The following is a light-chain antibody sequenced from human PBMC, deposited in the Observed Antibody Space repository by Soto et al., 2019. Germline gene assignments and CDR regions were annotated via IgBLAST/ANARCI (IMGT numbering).Light chain of an antibody. CDR3: HPYASSSYT. CDR2: GAS. V-gene: IGKV3-20*01. CDR1: QSVSSSY. Sequence: PGERATLSCRASQSVSSSYLAWYQQKPGQAPRLLIYGASSRATGIPDRFSGSGSGTDFTLTVTRLEPEDFAVYYCHPYASSSYTYGQGTKLEIK. J-gene: IGKJ2*01.